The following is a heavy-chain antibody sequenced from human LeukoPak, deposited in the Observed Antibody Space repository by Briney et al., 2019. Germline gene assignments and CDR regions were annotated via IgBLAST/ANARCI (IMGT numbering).Heavy chain of an antibody. Sequence: SETLSLTCTVSGYSISSGYYWGWIRQPPGKGLEWIGSIYHSGSTNYNPSLQSRVTISVDKSKNQFSLNLNSVTAADTAVYYCVFRVPNTGWAYDIWGQGTMVTVSS. CDR3: VFRVPNTGWAYDI. D-gene: IGHD4/OR15-4a*01. CDR1: GYSISSGYY. V-gene: IGHV4-38-2*02. CDR2: IYHSGST. J-gene: IGHJ3*02.